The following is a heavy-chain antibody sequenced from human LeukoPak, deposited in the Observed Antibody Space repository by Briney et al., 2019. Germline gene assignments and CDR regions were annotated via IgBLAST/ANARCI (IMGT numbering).Heavy chain of an antibody. CDR3: ARSGSILYYYYGMDV. Sequence: SETLSLTCAVYGGSFSGYYWSWIRQPPGKGLEWIGEINHSGSTNYNPSLKSRVTISVDTSKNQFSLKLSSVTAADTAVYYCARSGSILYYYYGMDVWGQGTTVTVSS. J-gene: IGHJ6*02. V-gene: IGHV4-34*01. CDR1: GGSFSGYY. CDR2: INHSGST.